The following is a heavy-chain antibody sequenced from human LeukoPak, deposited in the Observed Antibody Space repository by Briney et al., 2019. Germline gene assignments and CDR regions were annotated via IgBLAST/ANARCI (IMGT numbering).Heavy chain of an antibody. CDR2: ISWSSSYI. CDR3: ARWGYCSGGNCYIDY. Sequence: GVSLRLSRAASGFTFSSHSVNWVPHAPRTGREWGSSISWSSSYIYYTDSLKGRFTISRDDAKNSLFLQMNRLRAEDTAVYYCARWGYCSGGNCYIDYWGQGALVTVSS. D-gene: IGHD2-15*01. CDR1: GFTFSSHS. J-gene: IGHJ4*02. V-gene: IGHV3-21*01.